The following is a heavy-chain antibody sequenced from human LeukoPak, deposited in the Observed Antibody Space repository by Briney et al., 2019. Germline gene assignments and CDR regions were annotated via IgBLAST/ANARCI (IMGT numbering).Heavy chain of an antibody. D-gene: IGHD3-22*01. CDR1: GYTFTTYY. CDR2: INPSGGST. CDR3: TRGSIAYYYMDV. V-gene: IGHV1-46*01. J-gene: IGHJ6*03. Sequence: ASVKVSCKASGYTFTTYYIYWVRQAPGQGLEWMGIINPSGGSTNYAQKFQGRVTMTRDTSTSTVYMELSRLGSEDTAVYYCTRGSIAYYYMDVWGKGTTVTISS.